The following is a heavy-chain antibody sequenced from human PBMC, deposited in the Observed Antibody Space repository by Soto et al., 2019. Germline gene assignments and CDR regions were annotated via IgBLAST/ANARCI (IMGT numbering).Heavy chain of an antibody. D-gene: IGHD3-16*01. J-gene: IGHJ6*03. CDR2: FDPEDGET. V-gene: IGHV1-24*01. Sequence: QVQLVQSGAEVKKPGASVKVSCKVSGYTLTELSMHWVRQAPGKGLEWMGGFDPEDGETIYAQKFQGRVTMTEDTSTDTAYMELSSLRSEDTAVYYCATATFWSIGRFVYYYYMDVWGKGTTVTVSS. CDR1: GYTLTELS. CDR3: ATATFWSIGRFVYYYYMDV.